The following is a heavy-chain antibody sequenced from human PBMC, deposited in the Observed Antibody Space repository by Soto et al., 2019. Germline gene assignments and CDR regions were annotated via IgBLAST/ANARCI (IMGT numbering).Heavy chain of an antibody. Sequence: QVPLVQSGAEVKKPGSPVTVSCKASGGTFSSYAIHWVRQAPGQGLERMGGIIPMYGPAKYAQRFQGRVTITADESTTTVYMELTSLTSQDTAVYYCARVTSMVRGVIDNWFDPWGHGTLVTVSS. D-gene: IGHD3-10*01. V-gene: IGHV1-69*01. CDR2: IIPMYGPA. CDR1: GGTFSSYA. J-gene: IGHJ5*02. CDR3: ARVTSMVRGVIDNWFDP.